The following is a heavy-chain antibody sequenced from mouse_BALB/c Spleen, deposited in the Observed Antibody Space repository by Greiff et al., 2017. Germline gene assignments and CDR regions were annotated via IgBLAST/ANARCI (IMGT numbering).Heavy chain of an antibody. D-gene: IGHD3-1*01. Sequence: VQLQQSGAELVKPGASVKLSCKASGYTFTSYYMYWVKQRPGQGLEWIGEINPSNGGTNFNEKFKSKATLTVDKSSSTAYMQLSSLTSEDSAVYYCTRESRADSFAYWGQGTLVTVSA. V-gene: IGHV1S81*02. CDR2: INPSNGGT. CDR3: TRESRADSFAY. CDR1: GYTFTSYY. J-gene: IGHJ3*01.